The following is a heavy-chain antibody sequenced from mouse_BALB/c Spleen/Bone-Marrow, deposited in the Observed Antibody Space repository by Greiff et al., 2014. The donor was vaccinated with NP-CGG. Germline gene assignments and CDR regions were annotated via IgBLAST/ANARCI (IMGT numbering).Heavy chain of an antibody. CDR2: INPYNGDT. D-gene: IGHD2-14*01. CDR1: GYSFTGYF. V-gene: IGHV1-20*02. J-gene: IGHJ2*02. CDR3: ARGDYRFDEGYFDC. Sequence: VQLQQSGPELVKPGASVKISCKASGYSFTGYFMNWVMQSHGKSLEWIGRINPYNGDTFYNQKFKGKAILTVDKSSSTAHMELRSLAPEDSAVYYCARGDYRFDEGYFDCWGQGTSLTVSS.